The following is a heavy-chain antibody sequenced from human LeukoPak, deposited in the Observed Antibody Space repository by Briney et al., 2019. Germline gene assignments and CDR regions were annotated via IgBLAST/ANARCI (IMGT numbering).Heavy chain of an antibody. CDR3: ARGGAKYSYGYLNDAFDI. D-gene: IGHD5-18*01. CDR1: GGTFSSYA. CDR2: IIPIFGTA. J-gene: IGHJ3*02. Sequence: SVKVSCKASGGTFSSYAISWVRQAPGQGLEWMGGIIPIFGTANYAQKFQGRVTITADESTSTAYMELSSLRSEDTAVYYCARGGAKYSYGYLNDAFDIWGQGTMVTVSS. V-gene: IGHV1-69*13.